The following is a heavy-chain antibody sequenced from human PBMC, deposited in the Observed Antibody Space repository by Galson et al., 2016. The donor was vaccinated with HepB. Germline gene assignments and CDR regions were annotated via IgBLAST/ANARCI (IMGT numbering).Heavy chain of an antibody. V-gene: IGHV3-23*01. J-gene: IGHJ4*02. CDR2: ITRSGNAT. CDR1: GFSFGNSG. D-gene: IGHD1-26*01. Sequence: SLRLSCAASGFSFGNSGMSWVRQAPGRGLEWVSGITRSGNATHYADFVKGRFTISRDNSKNTLYLQMNSLRAEDTAVYYCAKDLLGGTFIPYFFDYWGQGTLVTVSS. CDR3: AKDLLGGTFIPYFFDY.